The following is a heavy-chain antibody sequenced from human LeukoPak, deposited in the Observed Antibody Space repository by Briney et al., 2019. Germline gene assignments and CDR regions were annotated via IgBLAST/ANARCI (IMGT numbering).Heavy chain of an antibody. V-gene: IGHV3-15*01. Sequence: GGSLRLSCAAFGFTFSNALMSWVRQAPGKGLEWVGRIKSKTDGGTTDYAAPVKGRFTISRDDSKNTLYLQMNSLKTEDTAVYYCTTAVVGARGFDYWGQGTLVTVSS. CDR3: TTAVVGARGFDY. CDR1: GFTFSNAL. J-gene: IGHJ4*02. D-gene: IGHD1-26*01. CDR2: IKSKTDGGTT.